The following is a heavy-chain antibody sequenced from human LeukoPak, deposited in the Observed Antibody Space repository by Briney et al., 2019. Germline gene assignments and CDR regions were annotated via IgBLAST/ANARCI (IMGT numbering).Heavy chain of an antibody. Sequence: ASVKVSCKASGGTFSSYAISWVRQAPGQGLEWMGGIIPILGTANYAQKFQGRVTITADESTSTAYMELSSLRSEDTAVYYCARVHLGYYDSSGYYYNAFDIWGQGTMVTVSS. CDR3: ARVHLGYYDSSGYYYNAFDI. CDR1: GGTFSSYA. V-gene: IGHV1-69*13. J-gene: IGHJ3*02. CDR2: IIPILGTA. D-gene: IGHD3-22*01.